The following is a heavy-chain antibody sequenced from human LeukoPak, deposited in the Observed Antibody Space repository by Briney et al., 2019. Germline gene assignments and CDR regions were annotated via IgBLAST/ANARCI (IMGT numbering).Heavy chain of an antibody. Sequence: GGSLRLSCAASGFTFSSYDMHWVRQATGKGLEWVSAIGTAGDTYYPGSVKGRFTISRENAKNSLYLQMNSLRAGDTAVYYCARSCGGDCYSIRGDAFDIWGQGTTVTVSS. CDR1: GFTFSSYD. V-gene: IGHV3-13*01. CDR3: ARSCGGDCYSIRGDAFDI. D-gene: IGHD2-21*02. J-gene: IGHJ3*02. CDR2: IGTAGDT.